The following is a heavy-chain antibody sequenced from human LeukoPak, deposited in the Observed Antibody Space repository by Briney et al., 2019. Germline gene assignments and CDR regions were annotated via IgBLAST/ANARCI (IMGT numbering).Heavy chain of an antibody. Sequence: KSSETLSLTCAVYGGSFSGYYWSWIRQPPGKGLEWIGEINHSGSTNYNPSLKSRVTISVDTSKNQFSLKLSSVTAADTAVYYCARGFATMVRGARGGYYYGMGVWGQGTTVTVSS. V-gene: IGHV4-34*01. J-gene: IGHJ6*02. CDR2: INHSGST. D-gene: IGHD3-10*01. CDR1: GGSFSGYY. CDR3: ARGFATMVRGARGGYYYGMGV.